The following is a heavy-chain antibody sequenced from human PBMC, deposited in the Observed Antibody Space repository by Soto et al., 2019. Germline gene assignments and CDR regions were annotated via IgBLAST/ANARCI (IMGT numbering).Heavy chain of an antibody. CDR3: ARDGPDSSGPDY. CDR1: GFTFSSYS. Sequence: GGSLRLSCAASGFTFSSYSMNWVRQAPGRGLEWVSSISSSSSYIYYADSVKGRFTISRDNAKNSLYLQMNSLRAEDTAVYYCARDGPDSSGPDYWGQGTLVTVSS. V-gene: IGHV3-21*01. D-gene: IGHD3-22*01. CDR2: ISSSSSYI. J-gene: IGHJ4*02.